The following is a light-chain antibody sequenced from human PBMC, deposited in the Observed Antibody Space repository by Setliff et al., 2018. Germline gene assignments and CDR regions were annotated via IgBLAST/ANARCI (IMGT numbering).Light chain of an antibody. CDR2: RNN. Sequence: QSALTQPPSASGTPGQRVTISCSGSSSNIGSNTVNWYQQLPGTAPKLLIYRNNQRPSGVPDRFSGSKSGTSASLAISGLQSEDEADYYCAAWDDSLNGEVFGTGTKATV. CDR3: AAWDDSLNGEV. V-gene: IGLV1-44*01. CDR1: SSNIGSNT. J-gene: IGLJ1*01.